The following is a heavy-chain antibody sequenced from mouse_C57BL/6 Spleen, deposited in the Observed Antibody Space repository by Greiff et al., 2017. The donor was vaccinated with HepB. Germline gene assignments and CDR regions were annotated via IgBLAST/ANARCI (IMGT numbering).Heavy chain of an antibody. V-gene: IGHV1-80*01. CDR1: GYAFSSYW. Sequence: VQLKESGAELVKPGASVKISCKASGYAFSSYWMNWVKQRPGKGLEWIGQIYPGDGDTNYNGKFKGKATLTADKSSSTAYMQLSSLTSEDSAVYFCARRDYYGSSSVWFAYWGQGTLVTVSA. CDR3: ARRDYYGSSSVWFAY. D-gene: IGHD1-1*01. CDR2: IYPGDGDT. J-gene: IGHJ3*01.